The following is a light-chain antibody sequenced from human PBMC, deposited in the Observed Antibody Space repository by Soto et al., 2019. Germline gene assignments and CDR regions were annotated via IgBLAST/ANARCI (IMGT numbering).Light chain of an antibody. CDR1: QIIGTY. J-gene: IGKJ1*01. CDR3: QQSYSSPRT. CDR2: AAS. V-gene: IGKV1-39*01. Sequence: DMQMTQSPSSLSASVGDRVTITCRASQIIGTYLNWYQQKVGRAPKLLIYAASSLHSGVPSRFSGTGSGTDFTLTISSLQPEDFATYYCQQSYSSPRTFGQVTKVEIK.